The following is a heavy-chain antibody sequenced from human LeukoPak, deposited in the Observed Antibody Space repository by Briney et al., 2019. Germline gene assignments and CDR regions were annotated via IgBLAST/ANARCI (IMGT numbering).Heavy chain of an antibody. CDR1: GFTFSSYS. CDR3: TKDRQWELLPGGDFDY. D-gene: IGHD1-26*01. V-gene: IGHV3-21*01. Sequence: GGSLRLSCAASGFTFSSYSMNWVRQAPGKGLEWVSSISSSSSYIYYADSVKGRFTISRDNAKNSLYLQMNSLRAEDTAVYYCTKDRQWELLPGGDFDYWGQGALVAVSS. CDR2: ISSSSSYI. J-gene: IGHJ4*02.